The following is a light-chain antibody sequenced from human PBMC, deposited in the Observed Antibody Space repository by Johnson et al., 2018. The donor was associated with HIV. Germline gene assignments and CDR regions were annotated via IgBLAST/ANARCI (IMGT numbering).Light chain of an antibody. Sequence: QSVLTQPPSVSAAPGQKVTISCSGSSSTIGKNYVSWYQVLPGTAPNLLIYKNNERPSGIPDRFSGSKSGTSATLGITGLQTGDEADYFCGTWGTSLSAGGVFGTGTKVTVL. J-gene: IGLJ1*01. CDR1: SSTIGKNY. V-gene: IGLV1-51*02. CDR2: KNN. CDR3: GTWGTSLSAGGV.